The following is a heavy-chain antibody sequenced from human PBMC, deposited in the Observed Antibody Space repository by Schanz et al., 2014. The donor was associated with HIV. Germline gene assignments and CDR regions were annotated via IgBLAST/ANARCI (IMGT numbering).Heavy chain of an antibody. CDR1: GGSFSNYA. Sequence: QVQLLQSGAEVKKPGSSVKVSCKASGGSFSNYAISWVRQAPGQGLEWMGGIVPVLAVANYAQKFQGRVTITADESTSTGYMEMNRLVSEDTAVYYCARYLGGDDGDFYFDYWGQGTLVTVSS. V-gene: IGHV1-69*01. D-gene: IGHD4-17*01. J-gene: IGHJ4*02. CDR3: ARYLGGDDGDFYFDY. CDR2: IVPVLAVA.